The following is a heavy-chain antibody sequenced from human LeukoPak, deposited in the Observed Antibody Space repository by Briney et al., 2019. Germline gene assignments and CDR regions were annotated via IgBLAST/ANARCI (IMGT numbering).Heavy chain of an antibody. CDR3: TRDEDYA. CDR2: ISASGDTT. CDR1: GFTFSNSA. V-gene: IGHV3-23*01. J-gene: IGHJ5*02. D-gene: IGHD4-17*01. Sequence: GGSLRLSCAASGFTFSNSAMTWVRQSPGKGLEWVSDISASGDTTHYADSVKGRFTISRDNSKHTLYLQMNSLRAEDTAVYYCTRDEDYAWGQGTLVTVSS.